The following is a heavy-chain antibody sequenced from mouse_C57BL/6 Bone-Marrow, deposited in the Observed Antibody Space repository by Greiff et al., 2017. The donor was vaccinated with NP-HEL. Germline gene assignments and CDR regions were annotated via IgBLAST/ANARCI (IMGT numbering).Heavy chain of an antibody. V-gene: IGHV1-55*01. D-gene: IGHD1-1*01. J-gene: IGHJ2*01. CDR2: IYPGSGST. CDR1: GYTFTSYW. CDR3: ARSDYYGSSHCDY. Sequence: VQLQQPGAELVKPGASVKMSCKASGYTFTSYWITWVKQRPGQGLEWIGDIYPGSGSTNYNEKFKSKATLTVDTSSSTAYMQLSSLTSEDSAIYYCARSDYYGSSHCDYGGQGTTLTVSS.